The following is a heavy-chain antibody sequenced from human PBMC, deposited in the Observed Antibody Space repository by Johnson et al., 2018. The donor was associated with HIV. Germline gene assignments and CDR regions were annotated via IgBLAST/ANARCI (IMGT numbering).Heavy chain of an antibody. CDR1: GFTFSSYG. Sequence: QVQLVESGGGVVQPGRSLRLSCAASGFTFSSYGMHWVRQAPGKGLEWVAVISYDGSNKYYADSVKGRFTISRDNSKNTLYLQMNTLRADDTAVYYCARVAADSSGYYRDAFDMWGQGTLVTVSS. J-gene: IGHJ3*02. CDR3: ARVAADSSGYYRDAFDM. D-gene: IGHD3-22*01. V-gene: IGHV3-30*03. CDR2: ISYDGSNK.